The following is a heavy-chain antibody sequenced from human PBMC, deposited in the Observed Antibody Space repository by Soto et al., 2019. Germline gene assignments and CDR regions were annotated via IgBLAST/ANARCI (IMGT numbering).Heavy chain of an antibody. CDR2: IYYSGST. Sequence: QLQLQESGPGLVQPSESLSLTCTVSGVSISSSSYYWGWIRQPPGKGLEWIANIYYSGSTYYSASLDSRVTIYLDTSKNQFSLNLTSVTAADTAVYYCASRLGSMVRGVMHWYFDLWGRGTLVTVSS. J-gene: IGHJ2*01. CDR3: ASRLGSMVRGVMHWYFDL. D-gene: IGHD3-10*01. V-gene: IGHV4-39*01. CDR1: GVSISSSSYY.